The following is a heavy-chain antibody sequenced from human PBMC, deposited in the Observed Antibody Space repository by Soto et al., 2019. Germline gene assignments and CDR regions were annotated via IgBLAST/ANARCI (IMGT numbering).Heavy chain of an antibody. V-gene: IGHV4-59*01. D-gene: IGHD5-18*01. CDR3: ARDKSEDTAMDPYYFDY. J-gene: IGHJ4*02. CDR1: GGSISSYY. CDR2: IYYSGST. Sequence: SETLSLTCTVSGGSISSYYWSWIRQPPGKGLEWIGYIYYSGSTNYNPSLKSRVTISVDTSKNQFSLKLSSVTAADTAVYYCARDKSEDTAMDPYYFDYWGQRTLVTVS.